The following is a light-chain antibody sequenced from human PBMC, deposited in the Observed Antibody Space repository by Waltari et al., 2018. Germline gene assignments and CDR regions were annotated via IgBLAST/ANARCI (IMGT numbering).Light chain of an antibody. J-gene: IGKJ2*01. V-gene: IGKV1-27*01. CDR1: QGISNY. Sequence: DIQMTQPPSSLSASVGDRVTITCRASQGISNYLAWYQQKPGKVPQLLIYDASTLQSGVPSRFSGGGSGTDFTLTISSLRPEDVATYYCQKYTSAPATFGQGTKLEIK. CDR2: DAS. CDR3: QKYTSAPAT.